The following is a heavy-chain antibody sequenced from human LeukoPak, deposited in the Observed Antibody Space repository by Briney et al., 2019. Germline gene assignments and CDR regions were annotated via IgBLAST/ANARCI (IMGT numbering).Heavy chain of an antibody. D-gene: IGHD3-16*02. J-gene: IGHJ5*02. Sequence: KASETLSLTSSVSGGSISSYYWSWIRQPAGKGREWIGRFYTSGSTNYNPSLKSRVTMSVDTSKNQSSLKLSSVTAADTAVYYCAREEYDYVWGSYRPNWFDPWGQGTLVTVSS. CDR2: FYTSGST. V-gene: IGHV4-4*07. CDR3: AREEYDYVWGSYRPNWFDP. CDR1: GGSISSYY.